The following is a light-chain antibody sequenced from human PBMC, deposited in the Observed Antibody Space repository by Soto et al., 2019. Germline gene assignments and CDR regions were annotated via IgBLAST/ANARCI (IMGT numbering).Light chain of an antibody. CDR2: GAS. CDR3: QQYGSSWT. J-gene: IGKJ1*01. CDR1: QSVSSSY. Sequence: EIVLTQSPGPLSLSPGERATLSCRASQSVSSSYLAWYQQKPGQAPRLLIYGASSRATGIPDRFSGSGSGTDFTLTISRLEPEEFAVYYCQQYGSSWTVGQGTKVEIK. V-gene: IGKV3-20*01.